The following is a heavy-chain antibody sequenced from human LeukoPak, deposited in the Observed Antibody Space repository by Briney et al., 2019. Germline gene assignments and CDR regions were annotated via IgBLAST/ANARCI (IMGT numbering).Heavy chain of an antibody. CDR2: IIPTLGIA. V-gene: IGHV1-69*04. D-gene: IGHD2-2*01. J-gene: IGHJ5*02. Sequence: SVKVSCKASGGTFSSYAISWVRQAPGQGLEWMGRIIPTLGIANYAQKFQGRVTITADKSTSTAYMELSSLRSEDTAVYYCARSSAYCSSTSCHYNWFDPWGQGTLVTVSS. CDR1: GGTFSSYA. CDR3: ARSSAYCSSTSCHYNWFDP.